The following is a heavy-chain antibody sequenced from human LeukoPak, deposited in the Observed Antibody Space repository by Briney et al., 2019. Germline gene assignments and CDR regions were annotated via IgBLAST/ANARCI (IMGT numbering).Heavy chain of an antibody. D-gene: IGHD1-1*01. Sequence: GASVKVSCKASGYTFTGYYMHWVRQAPGQGLEWMGWINPNSGGTNYAQKFQGRVTMTRDTSISTAYMELSRLRSDDTAVYYCAREVPPIDWRLYLYYFDYWGQGALVTVSS. CDR3: AREVPPIDWRLYLYYFDY. CDR2: INPNSGGT. J-gene: IGHJ4*02. V-gene: IGHV1-2*02. CDR1: GYTFTGYY.